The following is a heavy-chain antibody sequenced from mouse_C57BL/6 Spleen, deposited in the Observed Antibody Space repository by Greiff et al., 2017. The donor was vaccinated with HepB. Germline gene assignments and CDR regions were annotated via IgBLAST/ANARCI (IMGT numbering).Heavy chain of an antibody. CDR2: IYPGSGST. Sequence: QVQLKQPGAELVKPGASVKMSCKASGYTFTSYWITWVKQRPGQGLEWIGDIYPGSGSTNYNEKFKSKATLTVDTSSSTAYMQLSSLTTEDSAVDYWARWRDYDESYWYFDVWGTGTTVTVSS. D-gene: IGHD2-4*01. CDR3: ARWRDYDESYWYFDV. J-gene: IGHJ1*03. V-gene: IGHV1-55*01. CDR1: GYTFTSYW.